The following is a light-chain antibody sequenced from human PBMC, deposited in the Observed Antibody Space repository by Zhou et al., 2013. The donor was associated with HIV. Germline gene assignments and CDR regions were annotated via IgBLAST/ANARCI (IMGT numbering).Light chain of an antibody. J-gene: IGKJ5*01. CDR2: DAS. Sequence: EVVLTQSPATLSLSPGEGVTLSCRASQSVSSSLAWYQQKPGLAPRLLIYDASSRATGIPDRFSGSGSGTDFTLTISSLEPEDSAVYYCQQRDNWPITFGQGTRLEI. CDR3: QQRDNWPIT. V-gene: IGKV3-11*01. CDR1: QSVSSS.